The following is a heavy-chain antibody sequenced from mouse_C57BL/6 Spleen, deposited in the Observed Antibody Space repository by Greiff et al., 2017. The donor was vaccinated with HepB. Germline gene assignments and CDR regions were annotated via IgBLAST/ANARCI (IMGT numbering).Heavy chain of an antibody. J-gene: IGHJ4*01. V-gene: IGHV5-9-1*02. CDR3: TRDPFITTVVAGAMDY. CDR2: ISSGGDYN. CDR1: GFTFSSYA. Sequence: EVKLEESGEGLVKPGGSLKLSCAASGFTFSSYAMSWVRQTPEKRLEWVAYISSGGDYNYYADTVKGRFTISRDNARNTLYLQMSSLKSEDTAMYYCTRDPFITTVVAGAMDYWGQGTSVTVSS. D-gene: IGHD1-1*01.